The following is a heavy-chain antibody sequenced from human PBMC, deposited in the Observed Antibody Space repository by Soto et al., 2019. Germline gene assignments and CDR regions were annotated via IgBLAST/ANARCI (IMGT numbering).Heavy chain of an antibody. V-gene: IGHV1-2*04. CDR3: ARGWLAYGGGYGMDV. Sequence: ASVKVSCKASGYTFTGFYMHWVRQAPGQGLEWMGWINPNSGGTNYAQKFQGWVTMTRDTSISTAYMELGRLRSDDTAVYYCARGWLAYGGGYGMDVWGQGTTVTVSS. J-gene: IGHJ6*02. CDR1: GYTFTGFY. CDR2: INPNSGGT. D-gene: IGHD6-19*01.